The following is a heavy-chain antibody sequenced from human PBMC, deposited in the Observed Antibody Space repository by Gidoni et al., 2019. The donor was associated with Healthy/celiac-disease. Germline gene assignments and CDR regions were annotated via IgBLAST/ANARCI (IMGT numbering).Heavy chain of an antibody. CDR1: GFTFSSDG. V-gene: IGHV3-33*01. Sequence: QVQLVESGGGVVQPGRSLRLSCAASGFTFSSDGMHWVRQAPGKGLEWVAVIWYDGSNKYYADSVKGRFTISRDNSKNTLYLQMNSLRAEDTAVYYCASPYYDFWSGRNGMDVWGQGTTVTVSS. J-gene: IGHJ6*02. CDR3: ASPYYDFWSGRNGMDV. CDR2: IWYDGSNK. D-gene: IGHD3-3*01.